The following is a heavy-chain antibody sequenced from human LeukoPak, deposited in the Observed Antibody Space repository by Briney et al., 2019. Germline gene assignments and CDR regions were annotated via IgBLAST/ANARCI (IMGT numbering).Heavy chain of an antibody. J-gene: IGHJ4*02. CDR2: IKSKNDGGTT. V-gene: IGHV3-15*01. CDR1: GFTFSNAW. CDR3: TTYSSSWEFDY. D-gene: IGHD6-13*01. Sequence: PGGSLRLSCAASGFTFSNAWMSWVRQAPGKGLEWVGRIKSKNDGGTTDYAAPVKGRFTISRDDSKNTLYLQMDSLKTEDTAVYYCTTYSSSWEFDYWGQGTLVTVSS.